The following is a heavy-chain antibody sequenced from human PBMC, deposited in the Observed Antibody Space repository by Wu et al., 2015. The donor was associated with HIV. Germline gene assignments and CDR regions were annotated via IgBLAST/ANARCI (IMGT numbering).Heavy chain of an antibody. CDR1: GYTFTSYG. Sequence: QVQLVQSGAEVKKPGASVKVSCKASGYTFTSYGISWVRQAPGQGLEWMGWISAYNGNTNYAQKLQGRVTMTTDTSTSTAYMELRSLRSDDTAVYYCATGGDFHCSSTSCAAGGDYFDYWGQGTLVTVSS. V-gene: IGHV1-18*01. J-gene: IGHJ4*02. CDR2: ISAYNGNT. D-gene: IGHD2-2*01. CDR3: ATGGDFHCSSTSCAAGGDYFDY.